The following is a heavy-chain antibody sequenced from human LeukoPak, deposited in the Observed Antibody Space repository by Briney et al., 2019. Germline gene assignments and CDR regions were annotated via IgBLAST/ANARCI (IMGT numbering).Heavy chain of an antibody. D-gene: IGHD3-10*01. CDR1: GGSFNGYY. J-gene: IGHJ3*02. CDR3: ARVFMVRGVNTNAFDI. Sequence: NPSETLSLTCAVYGGSFNGYYWSWIRQSPGKGLGWIGEIDHSGRTNSNPSLKSRVIISVDTSKNQFSLKLSSVTAADTAVYYCARVFMVRGVNTNAFDIWGQGTMVTVSS. CDR2: IDHSGRT. V-gene: IGHV4-34*01.